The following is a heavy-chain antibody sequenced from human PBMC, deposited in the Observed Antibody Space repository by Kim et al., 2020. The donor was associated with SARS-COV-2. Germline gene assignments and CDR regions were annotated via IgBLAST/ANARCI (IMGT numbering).Heavy chain of an antibody. CDR3: AREVYSSGWFAPLGFYYGVGV. V-gene: IGHV3-21*01. CDR2: ITTESNYI. J-gene: IGHJ6*02. CDR1: GFSLSSHS. Sequence: GGSLRLSCVASGFSLSSHSMNWVRQAPGKGLEWVSSITTESNYIFYADSVKRRFSISRDNAKNSLYLHMDSLRGEDTAVYYCAREVYSSGWFAPLGFYYGVGVWGQGTAVTVPS. D-gene: IGHD6-19*01.